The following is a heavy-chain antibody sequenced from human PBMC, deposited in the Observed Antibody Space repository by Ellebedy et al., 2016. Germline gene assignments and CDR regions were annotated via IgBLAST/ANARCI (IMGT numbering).Heavy chain of an antibody. CDR2: ISSSSRYI. Sequence: GGSLRLSXAASGFTLNDYIMNWVRQAPGKGLEWVSSISSSSRYIYYADSLKGRFTISRDNAKNLLHLQMNSLRAEDTAVYYCARHVPYSISLTRIFDMWGQGTMVTVSS. J-gene: IGHJ3*02. V-gene: IGHV3-21*04. CDR1: GFTLNDYI. D-gene: IGHD2-2*01. CDR3: ARHVPYSISLTRIFDM.